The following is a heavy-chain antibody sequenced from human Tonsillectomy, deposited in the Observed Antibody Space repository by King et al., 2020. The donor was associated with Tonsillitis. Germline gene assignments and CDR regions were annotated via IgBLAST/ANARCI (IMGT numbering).Heavy chain of an antibody. CDR3: ASPKGDYEWGNFDY. J-gene: IGHJ4*02. CDR2: IYYSGST. D-gene: IGHD4-17*01. CDR1: GGSISSSSYY. Sequence: QLQESGLGLVKPSETLSLTCTVSGGSISSSSYYWGWIRQPPGKGLEWIGSIYYSGSTYYNPSLKSRVTISVDTSKNQFSLKLSSVTAADTAVYYCASPKGDYEWGNFDYWGQGTLVTVSS. V-gene: IGHV4-39*01.